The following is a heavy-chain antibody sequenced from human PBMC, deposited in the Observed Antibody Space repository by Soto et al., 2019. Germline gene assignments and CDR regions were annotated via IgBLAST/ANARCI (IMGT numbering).Heavy chain of an antibody. Sequence: QVLLVQSGAEVKKPGASVKVSCKASGYTFTSYTMHWVRQAPGQRLEGMGWINAGNGNTKYSQKFQGRVTISRDTFASTAYMELSSLRSEDTAVYYCARDIVVVVAASYYYSGMDVWGQGTTVTVSS. CDR2: INAGNGNT. CDR3: ARDIVVVVAASYYYSGMDV. CDR1: GYTFTSYT. D-gene: IGHD2-15*01. J-gene: IGHJ6*02. V-gene: IGHV1-3*01.